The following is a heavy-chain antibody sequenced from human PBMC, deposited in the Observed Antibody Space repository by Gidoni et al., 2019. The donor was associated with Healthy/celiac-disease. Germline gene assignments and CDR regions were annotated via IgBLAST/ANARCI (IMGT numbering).Heavy chain of an antibody. D-gene: IGHD4-4*01. V-gene: IGHV3-11*06. CDR3: ARVAILRSLTTVTTRAFDI. J-gene: IGHJ3*02. Sequence: QVQLVESGGGLVKPGGSLRLSCAASGFTFSDYYMRWIRQAPGKGLAWVSYISSSSSYKNYADSVKGRFTISRDNAKNSLYLQMNSLRAEDTAVYYCARVAILRSLTTVTTRAFDIWGQGTMVTVSS. CDR1: GFTFSDYY. CDR2: ISSSSSYK.